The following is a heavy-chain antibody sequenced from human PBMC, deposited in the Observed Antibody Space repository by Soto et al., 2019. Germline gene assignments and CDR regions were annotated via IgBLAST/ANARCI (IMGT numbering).Heavy chain of an antibody. CDR3: ARGYYYGSGSPYFDY. Sequence: NPSETLSLTCAVSGYSISSGYYWGWIRQPPGKGLEWIGSIYHSGSTYYNPSLKSRVTISVDTSKNQFSLKLSSVTAADTAVYYCARGYYYGSGSPYFDYWGQGTLVTVSS. CDR1: GYSISSGYY. J-gene: IGHJ4*02. D-gene: IGHD3-10*01. CDR2: IYHSGST. V-gene: IGHV4-38-2*01.